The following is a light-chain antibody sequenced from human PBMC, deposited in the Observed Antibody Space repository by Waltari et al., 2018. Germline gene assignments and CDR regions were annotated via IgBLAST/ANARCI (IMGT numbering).Light chain of an antibody. CDR2: GVS. J-gene: IGLJ1*01. CDR1: TSDVGAYKY. Sequence: QSALTQPASVSGSPGQSITISCTGTTSDVGAYKYVSWYQHHPGKAPKLIIYGVSNRPSGVSNRFSGSKSGNTASLTISGLQADDEAEYYCSSYTTTNTAYVFGTGTKV. CDR3: SSYTTTNTAYV. V-gene: IGLV2-14*03.